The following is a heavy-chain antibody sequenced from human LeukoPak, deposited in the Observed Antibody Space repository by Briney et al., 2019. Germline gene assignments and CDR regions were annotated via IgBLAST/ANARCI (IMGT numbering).Heavy chain of an antibody. CDR1: GFTFSSYE. J-gene: IGHJ4*02. V-gene: IGHV3-48*03. D-gene: IGHD6-19*01. Sequence: GGSLRLSCAASGFTFSSYEMNWVRQAPGKGLEWVSYISSSGSTIYYADSVKGRFTISRDNAKNSLYLQMSSLRAEDTAVYYCARDLQSGSGGYWGQGTLVTVSS. CDR3: ARDLQSGSGGY. CDR2: ISSSGSTI.